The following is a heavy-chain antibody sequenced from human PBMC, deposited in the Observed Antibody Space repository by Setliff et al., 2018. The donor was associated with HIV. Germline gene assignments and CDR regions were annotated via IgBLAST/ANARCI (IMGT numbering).Heavy chain of an antibody. CDR1: GGSFSDYY. CDR2: IQHSGRT. CDR3: ARQWRDQYNSGVSTEYFQH. V-gene: IGHV4-34*01. D-gene: IGHD3-22*01. Sequence: SETLSLTCAVYGGSFSDYYWSWIRQSPGKGLEWIGEIQHSGRTNYSPSLRSRVTTSVDTSKNQFSLKLRSVTAADTAVYYCARQWRDQYNSGVSTEYFQHWGLGTLVTVSS. J-gene: IGHJ1*01.